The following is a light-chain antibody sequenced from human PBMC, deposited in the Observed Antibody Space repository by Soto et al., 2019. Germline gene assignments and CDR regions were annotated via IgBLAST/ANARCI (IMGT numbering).Light chain of an antibody. V-gene: IGKV1-39*01. J-gene: IGKJ1*01. CDR3: QQTYSISWT. CDR2: RAS. Sequence: DIQMTQSPSSLSGSVGDRVTISCRASQNIVNYLHWYQRKPGTAPRLLISRASTVRSGIPPRFSGSGSGRDFTLTISSLRPEDIGTYFCQQTYSISWTFGPGTRVEI. CDR1: QNIVNY.